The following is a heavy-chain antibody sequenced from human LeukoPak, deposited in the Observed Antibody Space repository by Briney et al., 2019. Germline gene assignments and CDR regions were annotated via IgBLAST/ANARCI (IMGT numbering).Heavy chain of an antibody. J-gene: IGHJ4*02. CDR1: GFTFSNYS. Sequence: GGSLRLSCAASGFTFSNYSMNWVRQAPGKGLEWISCITSTSSIILYADSVKGRFTVSRDNGKNSLYLQMNRLRAEDTAVYYCATAKNDYWGQGTLVTVSS. CDR3: ATAKNDY. V-gene: IGHV3-48*01. CDR2: ITSTSSII.